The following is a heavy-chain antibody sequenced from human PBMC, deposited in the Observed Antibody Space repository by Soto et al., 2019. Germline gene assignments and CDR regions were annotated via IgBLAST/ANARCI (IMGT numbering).Heavy chain of an antibody. J-gene: IGHJ6*02. CDR1: WDSVSSYSAA. CDR3: TKQKGDSRTYNGMAV. Sequence: SQTLSRTCSISWDSVSSYSAASYCIRQSPSRGLEWLGRAYYRSQWYYDSAVFVRSRITVIPDTSKSQFSLQLSSVTPEDTAVYFCTKQKGDSRTYNGMAVWGQGTTVTVSS. D-gene: IGHD2-21*02. CDR2: AYYRSQWYY. V-gene: IGHV6-1*01.